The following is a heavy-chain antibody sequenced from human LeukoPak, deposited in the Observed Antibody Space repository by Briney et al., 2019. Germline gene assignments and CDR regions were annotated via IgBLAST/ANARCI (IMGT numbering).Heavy chain of an antibody. D-gene: IGHD4-17*01. J-gene: IGHJ4*02. CDR1: GFTFSSCS. Sequence: QPGGSLRLSCAASGFTFSSCSMNWVRQAPGKRLEWVSYISSSSSTIYYADSVKGRFTISRDNAKNSLYLQMNSLRDEDTAVYYCAFVPWTTVTTIDYWGQGTLVTVSS. V-gene: IGHV3-48*02. CDR2: ISSSSSTI. CDR3: AFVPWTTVTTIDY.